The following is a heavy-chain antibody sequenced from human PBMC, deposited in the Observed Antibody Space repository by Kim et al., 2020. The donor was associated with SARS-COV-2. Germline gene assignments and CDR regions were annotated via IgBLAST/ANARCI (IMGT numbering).Heavy chain of an antibody. V-gene: IGHV3-9*01. CDR3: AKGLHSSSWYLVDY. Sequence: GPEKGRFTRSRDTAKNSLYLQMNSLRPEDTALYYCAKGLHSSSWYLVDYWGQGTLVTVSS. D-gene: IGHD6-13*01. J-gene: IGHJ4*02.